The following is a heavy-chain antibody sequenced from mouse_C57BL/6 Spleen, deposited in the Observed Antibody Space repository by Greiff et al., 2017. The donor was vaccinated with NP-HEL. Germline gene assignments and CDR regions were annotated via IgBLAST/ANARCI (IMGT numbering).Heavy chain of an antibody. CDR1: GFSLTSYG. CDR3: AKNRGVYYAMDY. Sequence: VKLVESGPGLVQPSQSLSITCTVSGFSLTSYGVHWVRQSPGKGLEWLGVIWRGGSTDYNAAFMSRLSITKDNSKSQVFFKMNSLQADDTAIYYCAKNRGVYYAMDYWGQGTSVTVSS. CDR2: IWRGGST. D-gene: IGHD3-3*01. J-gene: IGHJ4*01. V-gene: IGHV2-5*01.